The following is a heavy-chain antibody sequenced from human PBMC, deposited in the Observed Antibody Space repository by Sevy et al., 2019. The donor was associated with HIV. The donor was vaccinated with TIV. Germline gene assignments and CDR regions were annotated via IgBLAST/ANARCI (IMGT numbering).Heavy chain of an antibody. CDR3: ANSRGRDEGSSWLYYYYLMDV. D-gene: IGHD6-13*01. CDR1: GFTFRRHG. Sequence: GSLRLSCAAAGFTFRRHGMHWARQAPGKGLEWVAVISNDGSDKEYADSVKGRFTVSRDNSKDTVYLQMNSLRPEDTAVYYCANSRGRDEGSSWLYYYYLMDVWGQGTTVTVSS. V-gene: IGHV3-30*18. J-gene: IGHJ6*02. CDR2: ISNDGSDK.